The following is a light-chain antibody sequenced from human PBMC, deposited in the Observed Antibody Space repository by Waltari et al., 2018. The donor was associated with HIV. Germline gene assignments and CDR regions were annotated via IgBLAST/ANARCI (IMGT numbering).Light chain of an antibody. CDR3: QSYDSSLSGVV. V-gene: IGLV1-40*01. CDR2: GNS. Sequence: QSVLTQPPSVSGAPGQRVTISCTGRSSNIRAGYDVHWYQHLPGTAPKLLIYGNSNRPSGVPDRFSGSKSGTSASLAITGLQAEDEADYYCQSYDSSLSGVVFGGGTKLTVL. CDR1: SSNIRAGYD. J-gene: IGLJ2*01.